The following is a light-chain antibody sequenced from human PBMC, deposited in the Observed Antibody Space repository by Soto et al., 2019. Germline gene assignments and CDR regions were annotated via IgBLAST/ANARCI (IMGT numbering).Light chain of an antibody. J-gene: IGKJ4*01. CDR2: AAS. CDR3: QTYTSAPLT. CDR1: QGISDS. V-gene: IGKV1-27*01. Sequence: DIQMTQSPSSLSASVGDRVSITCRASQGISDSLAWFQHKPGKPPKLLMYAASTLQSGVPSRFSGSGSGTDFILTISSLQPEDVATYYCQTYTSAPLTFGGGTRVEIK.